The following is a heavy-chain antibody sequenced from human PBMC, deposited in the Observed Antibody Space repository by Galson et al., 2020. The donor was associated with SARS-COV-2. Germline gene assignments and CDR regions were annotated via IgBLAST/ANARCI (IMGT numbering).Heavy chain of an antibody. CDR3: VRDSSGLAARPFDP. J-gene: IGHJ5*02. D-gene: IGHD6-6*01. V-gene: IGHV4-39*07. CDR2: IYYTGRT. CDR1: GGSISRDNYY. Sequence: SETLSLTCTLSGGSISRDNYYWGWVRQPPGKGLEWIASIYYTGRTYSNPSFRSRVAISIDTSKKWFSLMLTSLTAADTGIYYCVRDSSGLAARPFDPWGQGTQVTVSS.